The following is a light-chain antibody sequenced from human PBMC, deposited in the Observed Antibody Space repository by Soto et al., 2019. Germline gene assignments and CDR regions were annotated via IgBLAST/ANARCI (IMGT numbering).Light chain of an antibody. CDR1: QCVSSY. CDR2: DAS. Sequence: EIVLTQSPATLSLSPGERATLSCRASQCVSSYLAWYQQKPGQAPRLLIYDASNRATGIPARFSGSGPGTDFTLTISSLEPEDFAVYYCQQRSNWLTFGGGTKVEIK. CDR3: QQRSNWLT. J-gene: IGKJ4*01. V-gene: IGKV3D-11*01.